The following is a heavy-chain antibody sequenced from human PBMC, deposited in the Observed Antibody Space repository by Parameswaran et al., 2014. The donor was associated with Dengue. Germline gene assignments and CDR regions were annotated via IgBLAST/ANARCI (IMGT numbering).Heavy chain of an antibody. CDR3: ARHSGSSLGGY. V-gene: IGHV5-51*01. D-gene: IGHD1-26*01. J-gene: IGHJ4*02. CDR2: IYPGDSDT. Sequence: VRQMPGKGLEWMGIIYPGDSDTRYSPSFQGQVTISADKSISTAYLQWSSLKASDTAMYYCARHSGSSLGGYWGQGTLVTVSS.